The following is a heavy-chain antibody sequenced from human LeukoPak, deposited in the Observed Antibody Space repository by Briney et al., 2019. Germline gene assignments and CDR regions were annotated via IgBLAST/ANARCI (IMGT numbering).Heavy chain of an antibody. V-gene: IGHV3-23*01. J-gene: IGHJ3*02. D-gene: IGHD3-22*01. CDR1: GFTFSSYA. CDR3: AKQGYYYDSRGYYYGAFDI. CDR2: ISGSGGST. Sequence: GGSLRLSCAASGFTFSSYAMSWVRQAPGKGLEWVSAISGSGGSTYYADSVKGRFTISRDNSKNTLYLQMNSLRAEDTAVYYCAKQGYYYDSRGYYYGAFDIWGQGTMVTVSS.